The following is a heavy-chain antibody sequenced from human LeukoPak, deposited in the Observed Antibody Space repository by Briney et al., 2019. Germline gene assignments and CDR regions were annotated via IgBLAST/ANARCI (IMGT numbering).Heavy chain of an antibody. J-gene: IGHJ4*02. CDR3: VSDWNWGVDY. D-gene: IGHD1-7*01. V-gene: IGHV3-7*01. Sequence: PGGSLRLSCAASGFTFSSYWMNWVRQAPGKGLEWVANINQDGSEMYYVDSVKGRFTISRDNAKNSLYLQMNSLRAEDTAMYYCVSDWNWGVDYWGQGTLVTVSS. CDR1: GFTFSSYW. CDR2: INQDGSEM.